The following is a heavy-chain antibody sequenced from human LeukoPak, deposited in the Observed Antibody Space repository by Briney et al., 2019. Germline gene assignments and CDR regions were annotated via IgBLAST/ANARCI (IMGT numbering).Heavy chain of an antibody. CDR3: TRDWRNLGYDY. Sequence: GGSLRLSCAASGFTFSSYWMNWVRQAPGKGLEWVANIKQDGSEKYYVDSVKGRFTISRDNAKNSLYLQMNSLRAEDTAVYYCTRDWRNLGYDYWGQGTLVTVSS. CDR1: GFTFSSYW. CDR2: IKQDGSEK. D-gene: IGHD5-12*01. J-gene: IGHJ4*02. V-gene: IGHV3-7*01.